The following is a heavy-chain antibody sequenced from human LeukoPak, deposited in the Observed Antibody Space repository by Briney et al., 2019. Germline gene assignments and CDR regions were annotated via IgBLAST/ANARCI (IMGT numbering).Heavy chain of an antibody. Sequence: GRSLRLSCAASGFSFVNYGMYWVRQAPGKGPEWVAVIANDGRDKYEADSVKGRFIISRDNSKNTLYLQMNSLRAEDTAVYYCARDLWELGYFDYWGQGTLVTVSS. V-gene: IGHV3-30*03. J-gene: IGHJ4*02. CDR1: GFSFVNYG. CDR3: ARDLWELGYFDY. CDR2: IANDGRDK. D-gene: IGHD1-26*01.